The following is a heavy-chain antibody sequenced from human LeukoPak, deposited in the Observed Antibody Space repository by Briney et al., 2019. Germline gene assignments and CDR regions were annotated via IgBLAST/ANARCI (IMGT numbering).Heavy chain of an antibody. J-gene: IGHJ6*02. CDR1: GFTFSNSA. CDR2: ISGGGGIT. V-gene: IGHV3-23*01. Sequence: PGGSLRLSCAASGFTFSNSAMSWVRQAPGKGLEWVSAISGGGGITYYADSVKGLFTISRDNSKNTLYLQMNSLRAEDTAVYYCAKGSDFLTGYSPYYYNGLDVWGQGTTVTVSS. D-gene: IGHD3-9*01. CDR3: AKGSDFLTGYSPYYYNGLDV.